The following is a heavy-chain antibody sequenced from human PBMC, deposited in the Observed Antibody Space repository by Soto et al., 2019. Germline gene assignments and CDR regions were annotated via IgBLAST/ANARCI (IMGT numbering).Heavy chain of an antibody. J-gene: IGHJ4*02. CDR3: ARTVGAAYYFDH. V-gene: IGHV4-4*07. Sequence: PSETLSLTCTVSGDSMTKYYWSWVRQPAGKGLEWIGRIYTSGSTNYNPSLKSRVTMSIDTSNNHFSLNLKSVTAADTAVYYCARTVGAAYYFDHWGQGTLVTVSS. D-gene: IGHD1-26*01. CDR2: IYTSGST. CDR1: GDSMTKYY.